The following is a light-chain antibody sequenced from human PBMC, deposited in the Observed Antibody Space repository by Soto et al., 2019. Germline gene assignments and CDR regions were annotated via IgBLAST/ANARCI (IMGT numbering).Light chain of an antibody. V-gene: IGLV2-23*02. CDR2: EVN. CDR3: CSSGGSPTYV. Sequence: QSALTQPASVSGSPGQSITISCTGTSSNVGSYKLVSWYQQHPGKAPILMIFEVNKRPSGVANRISGSKSGNTASLTISGLKVDDEADYCFCSSGGSPTYVFETGTKLTVL. J-gene: IGLJ1*01. CDR1: SSNVGSYKL.